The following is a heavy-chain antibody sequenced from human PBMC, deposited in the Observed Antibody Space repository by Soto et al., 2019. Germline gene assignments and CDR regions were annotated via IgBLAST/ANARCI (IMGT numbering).Heavy chain of an antibody. CDR2: IKQDGSEK. CDR3: GYSGGYSNYDY. CDR1: GFTFSNYW. Sequence: GGSLRLSCAASGFTFSNYWMNWVRQAPGKGLEWVANIKQDGSEKYHVDSVKGRFTISRDNVKNSLYLQMNSLRAEDTAVYYCGYSGGYSNYDYWGQGTLLTVSS. D-gene: IGHD3-22*01. J-gene: IGHJ4*02. V-gene: IGHV3-7*03.